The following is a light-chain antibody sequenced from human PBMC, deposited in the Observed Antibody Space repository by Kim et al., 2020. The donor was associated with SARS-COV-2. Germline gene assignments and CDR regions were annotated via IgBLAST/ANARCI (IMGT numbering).Light chain of an antibody. CDR3: QQYSHWPPYT. J-gene: IGKJ2*01. CDR1: QSVDTN. Sequence: EIVMTQSPATLSVSPGERVTLSCRASQSVDTNLAWYQQRPGQAPRHLIYGASTRATDIPARFSGSGSGTEFTLIVSSLQSEDFAVYYCQQYSHWPPYTFGPGTKLEI. CDR2: GAS. V-gene: IGKV3-15*01.